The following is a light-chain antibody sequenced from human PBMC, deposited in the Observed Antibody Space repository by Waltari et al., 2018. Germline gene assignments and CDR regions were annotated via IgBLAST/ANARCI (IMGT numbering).Light chain of an antibody. CDR1: ISNVGNYY. J-gene: IGLJ2*01. V-gene: IGLV1-51*01. CDR2: DKT. Sequence: QSVLTQPPSVSAATGQSVTISCSGSISNVGNYYVSWYPQLQGTAPKLLIYDKTKRPSGISNRFSASKSGTSATLGITGLQIGDEADYYCATWDNSLSEVVFGGGTKLTVL. CDR3: ATWDNSLSEVV.